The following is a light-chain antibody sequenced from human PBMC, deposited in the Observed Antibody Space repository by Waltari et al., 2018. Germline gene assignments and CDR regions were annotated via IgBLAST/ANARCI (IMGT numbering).Light chain of an antibody. J-gene: IGLJ3*02. CDR3: QSYDGSLSGSRV. Sequence: QSVLTQPPSVSGAPGPRVPISCTGSSSNIGAGFDVNWYQQLPRTAPKLLIYGNTNRPSGVPDRFSGSKSGTSASLAITGLQAEDEADYYCQSYDGSLSGSRVFGGGTKVTVL. CDR1: SSNIGAGFD. CDR2: GNT. V-gene: IGLV1-40*01.